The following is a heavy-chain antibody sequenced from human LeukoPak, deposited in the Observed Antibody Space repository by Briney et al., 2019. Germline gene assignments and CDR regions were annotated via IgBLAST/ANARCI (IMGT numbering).Heavy chain of an antibody. CDR1: GFTFSSYG. J-gene: IGHJ4*02. Sequence: GGSLRLSCVASGFTFSSYGMNWVRQAPGKGLEWVSYISSGSSPLYYADSVKGPFTISRDNAKNSLYLQMNSLRAEDTALYYCARGIPTDFWGQGTLVTVSS. CDR2: ISSGSSPL. CDR3: ARGIPTDF. V-gene: IGHV3-48*04.